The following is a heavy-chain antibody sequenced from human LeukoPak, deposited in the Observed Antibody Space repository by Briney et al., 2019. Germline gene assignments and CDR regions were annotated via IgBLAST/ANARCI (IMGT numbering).Heavy chain of an antibody. J-gene: IGHJ3*02. V-gene: IGHV1-18*01. CDR2: ITAEYGDT. D-gene: IGHD5-12*01. CDR3: TRGGYNSYDRAWYDAFDI. Sequence: ASVKVSCKASGYTFISYGMSWVRQAPGQGLEWMGWITAEYGDTNYAQNFQGRVTMTTDTSTNTAYMELRSLRSDDTAVYFCTRGGYNSYDRAWYDAFDIWGQGTMVTVSS. CDR1: GYTFISYG.